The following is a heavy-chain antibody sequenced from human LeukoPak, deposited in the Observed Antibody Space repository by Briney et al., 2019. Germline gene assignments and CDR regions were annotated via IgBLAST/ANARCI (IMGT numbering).Heavy chain of an antibody. CDR1: GGTFSSYA. CDR3: ARVYYDSSGYYPKHAFDI. Sequence: SVKVSCKASGGTFSSYAISWVRQAPGQGLEWMGRIIPIFGTANYAQKFQGRVTITTDESTSTAYMELSSLRSEDTAVYYCARVYYDSSGYYPKHAFDIWGQGTMVTVSS. D-gene: IGHD3-22*01. CDR2: IIPIFGTA. V-gene: IGHV1-69*05. J-gene: IGHJ3*02.